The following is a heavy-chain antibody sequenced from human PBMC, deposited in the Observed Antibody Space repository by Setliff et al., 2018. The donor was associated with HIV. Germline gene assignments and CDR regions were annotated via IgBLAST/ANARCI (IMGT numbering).Heavy chain of an antibody. J-gene: IGHJ6*03. CDR2: IYYSGST. CDR3: ARVTVTPDFYFYYYMDV. Sequence: LSLTCTVSGGSISSHYWSWIRQPPGKGLEWIGYIYYSGSTNYNPSLKSRVTISVDTSKNQFSLKLSSVTAADTAVYYCARVTVTPDFYFYYYMDVWGKGTTVTVSS. CDR1: GGSISSHY. D-gene: IGHD4-4*01. V-gene: IGHV4-59*11.